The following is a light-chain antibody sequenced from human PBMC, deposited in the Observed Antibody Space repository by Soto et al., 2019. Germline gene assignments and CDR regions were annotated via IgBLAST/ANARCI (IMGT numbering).Light chain of an antibody. CDR3: CSYAGSYTFHYV. J-gene: IGLJ1*01. V-gene: IGLV2-11*01. CDR1: SSDVGGYNY. CDR2: EVS. Sequence: QSVLTQPRSVSGSPGQSVTISCTGTSSDVGGYNYVSWYQPHPGKAPKLVIYEVSKRPSGVPDRFSGSKSGNTASLTISGLQAEDEADYYCCSYAGSYTFHYVFGTGNKVTVL.